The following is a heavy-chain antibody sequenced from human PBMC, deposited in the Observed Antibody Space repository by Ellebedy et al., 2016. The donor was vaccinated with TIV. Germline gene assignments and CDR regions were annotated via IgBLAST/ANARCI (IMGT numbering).Heavy chain of an antibody. CDR3: ASVIGQYFDY. D-gene: IGHD2/OR15-2a*01. V-gene: IGHV4-39*01. Sequence: GSLRLXXSVSGGSISSSSYYWGWIRQPPGKGLAWIGSIYYRGNTYYNPSLKSRVTISVDTSKNQFSLKLSSVTAADTAVYYCASVIGQYFDYWGQGTLVTVSS. J-gene: IGHJ4*02. CDR1: GGSISSSSYY. CDR2: IYYRGNT.